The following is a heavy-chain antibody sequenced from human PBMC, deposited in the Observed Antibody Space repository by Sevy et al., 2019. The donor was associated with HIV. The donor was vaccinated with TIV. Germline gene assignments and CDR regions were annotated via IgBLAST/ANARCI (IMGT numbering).Heavy chain of an antibody. CDR2: ISSTGSHI. CDR3: ARDLHRGLSGSTCGY. J-gene: IGHJ4*02. Sequence: GGSLRLSCAASGFTFCDYYMSWIRQAPGKGLEWVSYISSTGSHIYYADSVKGRFTVSRDNAKNSMYLQMNSLRAEDTALYYCARDLHRGLSGSTCGYWGQGTLVTVSS. CDR1: GFTFCDYY. D-gene: IGHD2-21*01. V-gene: IGHV3-11*01.